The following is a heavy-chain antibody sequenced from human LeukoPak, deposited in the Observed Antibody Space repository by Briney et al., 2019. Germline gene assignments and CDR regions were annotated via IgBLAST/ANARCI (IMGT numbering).Heavy chain of an antibody. CDR2: IYPGDSDT. D-gene: IGHD3-22*01. V-gene: IGHV5-51*01. CDR1: GYSFTNYW. CDR3: ARLYYYNSSGYKGRAFDI. J-gene: IGHJ3*02. Sequence: GESLKIPCKGSGYSFTNYWIGWVRQMPGKGLEWMGIIYPGDSDTRYSPSFQGQVTISADKSISTAYLQWSSLKASDTAMYYCARLYYYNSSGYKGRAFDIWGQGTMVTVSS.